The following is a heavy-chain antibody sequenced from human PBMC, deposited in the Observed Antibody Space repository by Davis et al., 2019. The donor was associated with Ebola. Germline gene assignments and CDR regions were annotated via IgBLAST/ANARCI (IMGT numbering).Heavy chain of an antibody. Sequence: GESLKISCAASGFTFSSYSMNWVRQAPGKGLEWVSSISSSSSYIYYADSVKGRFTISRDNAKNSLYLQMNSLRAGDTAVYYCARDKGAVVAATNWGQGTLVTVSS. CDR1: GFTFSSYS. V-gene: IGHV3-21*04. J-gene: IGHJ4*02. CDR3: ARDKGAVVAATN. D-gene: IGHD2-15*01. CDR2: ISSSSSYI.